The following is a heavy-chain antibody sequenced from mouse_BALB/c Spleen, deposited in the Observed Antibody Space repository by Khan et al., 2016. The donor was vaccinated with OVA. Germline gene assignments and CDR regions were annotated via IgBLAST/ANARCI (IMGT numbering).Heavy chain of an antibody. V-gene: IGHV1-20*02. J-gene: IGHJ2*01. CDR3: ARVYRSDFDY. D-gene: IGHD2-1*01. CDR2: INPHVGET. Sequence: VQLQQSGPELVKPGASVKISCKASGYSFTGYFMNWVMQSHGKSLEWIGRINPHVGETLFNPKFKGKATLTVDESSSTAHMELRSLASEDSAVYSCARVYRSDFDYWGQGTTLTVSS. CDR1: GYSFTGYF.